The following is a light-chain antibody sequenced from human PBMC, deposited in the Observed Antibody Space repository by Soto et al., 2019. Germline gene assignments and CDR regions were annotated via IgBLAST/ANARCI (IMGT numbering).Light chain of an antibody. Sequence: QSVLTQPASVSGSPGQSITSSCTGTSSDIGGSNYVSWYQQYPGQTHKLLIFDVSDRPSGVSNRFSGSKSGNTASLTISVLKVEDEADYYGFSVQTSSTPKVFGTWTKLNV. CDR1: SSDIGGSNY. CDR2: DVS. V-gene: IGLV2-14*03. CDR3: FSVQTSSTPKV. J-gene: IGLJ1*01.